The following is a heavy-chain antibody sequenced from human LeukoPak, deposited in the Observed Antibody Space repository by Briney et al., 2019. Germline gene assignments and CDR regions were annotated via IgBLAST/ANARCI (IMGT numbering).Heavy chain of an antibody. CDR2: FDPEDGET. CDR1: GYTLTELS. CDR3: ATDYGGNFALDY. V-gene: IGHV1-24*01. D-gene: IGHD4-23*01. J-gene: IGHJ4*02. Sequence: ASVKVSCKVSGYTLTELSMHWVRQAPGKGLEWMGGFDPEDGETIYAQKFQGRVTMTEDTSTDTAYMELSSLRSEDTAVYYCATDYGGNFALDYWGRGTLVTVSS.